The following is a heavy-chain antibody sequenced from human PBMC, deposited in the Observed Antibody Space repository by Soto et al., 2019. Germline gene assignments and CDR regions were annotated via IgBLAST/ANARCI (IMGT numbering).Heavy chain of an antibody. Sequence: SETLSLTCSVSGGSIGSGGYYWSWIRQHPGKGLEWIGYIYYTGSTYINPSLRSRVTISVDTSKNQFSLKLNSVTAADTAVYYCARVHNSEIAPRGLDYWGQGTLITVSS. J-gene: IGHJ4*02. D-gene: IGHD1-1*01. CDR3: ARVHNSEIAPRGLDY. CDR1: GGSIGSGGYY. CDR2: IYYTGST. V-gene: IGHV4-31*03.